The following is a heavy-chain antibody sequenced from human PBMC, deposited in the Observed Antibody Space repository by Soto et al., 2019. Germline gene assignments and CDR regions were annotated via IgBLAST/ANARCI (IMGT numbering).Heavy chain of an antibody. CDR3: ARDYAGITGTTLV. J-gene: IGHJ4*02. D-gene: IGHD1-20*01. CDR1: GDSISSSAW. Sequence: QVQLQESGPGLVKPSGTLSLTCAVSGDSISSSAWWTWVRQPPGKGLEWIGEIHHSGGPNYNPSLKTRVTISIDKPKNQFSLKLSPLTAADTAVYYCARDYAGITGTTLVRGQGLLVTVSS. CDR2: IHHSGGP. V-gene: IGHV4-4*02.